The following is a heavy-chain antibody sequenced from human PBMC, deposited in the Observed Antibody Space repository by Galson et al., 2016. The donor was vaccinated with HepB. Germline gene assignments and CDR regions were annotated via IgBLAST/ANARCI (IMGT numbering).Heavy chain of an antibody. D-gene: IGHD6-13*01. CDR1: GFTFSTYA. CDR3: AKWSDAAATY. CDR2: ISGSGDTT. J-gene: IGHJ4*02. V-gene: IGHV3-23*01. Sequence: SLRLSCAGTGFTFSTYAMSWVRQAPGKRLEWVSAISGSGDTTCYADSVKGRFSISRDNSKNTLYLQMSSLTAEDTAVYYCAKWSDAAATYWGQGALVTVSS.